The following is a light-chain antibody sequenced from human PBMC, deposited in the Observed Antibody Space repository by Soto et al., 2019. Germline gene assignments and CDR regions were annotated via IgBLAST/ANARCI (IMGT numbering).Light chain of an antibody. CDR1: QTISSW. CDR3: QKYNSAPWT. V-gene: IGKV1-5*03. CDR2: KAS. Sequence: DIQMTQSPSTLSVSVGDRVAITCRASQTISSWLAWYQQKPGKAPKLLIYKASTLKSGVPSRFSGSGSGTEFTLTISSLQPEDVATYYCQKYNSAPWTFGQGTKVDIK. J-gene: IGKJ1*01.